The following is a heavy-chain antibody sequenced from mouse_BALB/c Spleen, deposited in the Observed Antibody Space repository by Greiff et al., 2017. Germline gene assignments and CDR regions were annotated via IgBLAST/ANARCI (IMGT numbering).Heavy chain of an antibody. Sequence: EVQLQQSGAELVRSGASVKLSCTASGFNFKDYYMHWVKQRPEQGLEWIGWIDPENGDTEYAPKFQGKATMTADTSSNTAYLQLSSLTSEDTAVYYCSSRINGYLDYWGQGTTLTVSS. CDR3: SSRINGYLDY. J-gene: IGHJ2*01. CDR1: GFNFKDYY. CDR2: IDPENGDT. D-gene: IGHD1-1*02. V-gene: IGHV14-4*02.